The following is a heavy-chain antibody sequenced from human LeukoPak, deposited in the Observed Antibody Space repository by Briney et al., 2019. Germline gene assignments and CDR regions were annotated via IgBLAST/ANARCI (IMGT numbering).Heavy chain of an antibody. Sequence: PGGSLRLSCAASGFTFSRYGMHWVRQAPGKGLEWVAVILYDGSNKYYADSVKGRFTISRDNSKNTLYLQMNSLRAEDTAVYYCARQYYYDSSGYHDAFDIWGQGTMVTVSS. CDR2: ILYDGSNK. CDR3: ARQYYYDSSGYHDAFDI. CDR1: GFTFSRYG. J-gene: IGHJ3*02. V-gene: IGHV3-30*03. D-gene: IGHD3-22*01.